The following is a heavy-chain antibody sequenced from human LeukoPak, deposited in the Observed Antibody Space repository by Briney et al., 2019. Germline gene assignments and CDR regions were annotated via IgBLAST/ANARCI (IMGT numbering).Heavy chain of an antibody. D-gene: IGHD3-16*01. CDR1: GFTFRSYS. Sequence: TGGSLRLSCVASGFTFRSYSMNWVRQAPGKGLEWVSYISSTSGTIYYADSMKGRFTISRDNAKNSLYLQMNSLRAEDTAVYYCAREGGVRGNDYWGQGTLVTVSS. J-gene: IGHJ4*02. CDR3: AREGGVRGNDY. CDR2: ISSTSGTI. V-gene: IGHV3-48*04.